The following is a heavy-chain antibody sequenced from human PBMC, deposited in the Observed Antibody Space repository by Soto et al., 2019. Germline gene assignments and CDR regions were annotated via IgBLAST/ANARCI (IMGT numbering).Heavy chain of an antibody. V-gene: IGHV3-23*01. J-gene: IGHJ5*02. CDR2: MSGSGGKT. Sequence: EVHLLESGGGLAQPGGSLRLSCAASGFTFSSNAMSWVRQAPGKGLEWVSGMSGSGGKTDYADFVKGRFTISRDNSKNTLYLQMNSLRAEDTAVYYCAKDIRNYGHNWFDPWGQGTLVTVSP. D-gene: IGHD3-10*01. CDR3: AKDIRNYGHNWFDP. CDR1: GFTFSSNA.